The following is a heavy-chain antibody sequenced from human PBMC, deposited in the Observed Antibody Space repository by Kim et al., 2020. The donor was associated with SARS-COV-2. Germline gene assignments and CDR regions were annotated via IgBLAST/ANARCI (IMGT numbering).Heavy chain of an antibody. CDR3: ARVGSGSYYIPDC. J-gene: IGHJ4*02. Sequence: YYTPALKGRVTISVNTSKNQLSLKLGSVTAADTAVYYCARVGSGSYYIPDCWGQGTLVTVSS. D-gene: IGHD3-10*01. V-gene: IGHV4-39*07.